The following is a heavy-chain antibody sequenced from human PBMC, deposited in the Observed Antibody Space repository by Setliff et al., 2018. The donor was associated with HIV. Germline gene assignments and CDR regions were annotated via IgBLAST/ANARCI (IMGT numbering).Heavy chain of an antibody. Sequence: GASVKVSCKASGYTFTSYYMHWVRQVPGQGLEWMGIIYPSDGRTTYAQEFQGRVTMTRDTSTSTVYMELSSLRSEDTAVYYCASMGVAGTLSLYYYYYYGMDVWGQGTTVTVSS. D-gene: IGHD6-19*01. CDR1: GYTFTSYY. CDR3: ASMGVAGTLSLYYYYYYGMDV. CDR2: IYPSDGRT. V-gene: IGHV1-46*01. J-gene: IGHJ6*02.